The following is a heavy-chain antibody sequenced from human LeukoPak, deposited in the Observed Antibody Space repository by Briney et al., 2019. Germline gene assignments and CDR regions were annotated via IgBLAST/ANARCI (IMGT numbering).Heavy chain of an antibody. CDR3: AAGSGGRIDY. CDR1: GGSISSYY. CDR2: IYYSGST. Sequence: PSETLSPTCTVAGGSISSYYGSWIRQPPRDRLEWIGYIYYSGSTNYNPSLKSRVTISVDTSKNQFSLKLSSVTAADTAVYYCAAGSGGRIDYWGQGTLVTVSS. J-gene: IGHJ4*02. D-gene: IGHD3-10*01. V-gene: IGHV4-59*08.